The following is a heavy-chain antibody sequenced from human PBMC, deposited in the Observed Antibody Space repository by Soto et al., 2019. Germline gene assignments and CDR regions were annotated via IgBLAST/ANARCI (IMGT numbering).Heavy chain of an antibody. Sequence: SVKVSCKASGGTFSSYAISWVRQAPGQGLEWMGGIIPIFGTANYAQKFQGRVTITADESTSTAYMELSSLRSEDTAVYYCAGGPYPRSAFWRGYTPPFYYYSGMDVWGKGPTVTVPS. J-gene: IGHJ6*04. CDR2: IIPIFGTA. D-gene: IGHD3-3*01. V-gene: IGHV1-69*13. CDR1: GGTFSSYA. CDR3: AGGPYPRSAFWRGYTPPFYYYSGMDV.